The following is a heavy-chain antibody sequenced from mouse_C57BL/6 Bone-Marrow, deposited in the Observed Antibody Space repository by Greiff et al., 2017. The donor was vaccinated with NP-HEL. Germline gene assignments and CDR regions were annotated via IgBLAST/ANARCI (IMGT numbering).Heavy chain of an antibody. Sequence: QVQLQQSGAELARPGASVKLSCKASGYTFTSYGISWVKQRTGQGLEWIGDIYPRSGNTYYNEKFKGKATLTADKSSSTAYMELRSLTSEDSAVYFCARGIGPAWFAYWGQGTLVTVSA. CDR1: GYTFTSYG. CDR2: IYPRSGNT. V-gene: IGHV1-81*01. J-gene: IGHJ3*01. CDR3: ARGIGPAWFAY.